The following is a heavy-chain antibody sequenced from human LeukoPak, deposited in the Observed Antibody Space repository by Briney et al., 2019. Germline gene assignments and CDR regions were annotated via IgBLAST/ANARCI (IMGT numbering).Heavy chain of an antibody. V-gene: IGHV4-4*02. CDR3: SRENGAFSPFGY. Sequence: SETLSLTCGVSGGSISNTNWWSWVRQPPGQGLEWIGEISLTGLTHYNPSLESRVTVSLDKSKNQLSLNLTSVTAADTAVYYCSRENGAFSPFGYWGQGTLVTVLS. CDR1: GGSISNTNW. J-gene: IGHJ4*02. CDR2: ISLTGLT. D-gene: IGHD2-8*01.